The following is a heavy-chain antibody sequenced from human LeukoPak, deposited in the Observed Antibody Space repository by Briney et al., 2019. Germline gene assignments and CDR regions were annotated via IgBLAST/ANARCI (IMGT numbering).Heavy chain of an antibody. J-gene: IGHJ4*02. Sequence: GGSLRLSCAASGFTFSTYAMHWVRQAPGKGLEWVAVIPYDGSNKYYADSVKGRFTISRDNSKNTLYLQMNSLRAEDTAVYYCAGPRSGSYYTLGYWGQGTLVTVSS. V-gene: IGHV3-30*14. CDR2: IPYDGSNK. CDR1: GFTFSTYA. CDR3: AGPRSGSYYTLGY. D-gene: IGHD3-10*01.